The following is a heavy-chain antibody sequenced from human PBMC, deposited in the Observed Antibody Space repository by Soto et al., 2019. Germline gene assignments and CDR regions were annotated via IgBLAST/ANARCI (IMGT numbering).Heavy chain of an antibody. J-gene: IGHJ4*02. Sequence: QVQLQQWGAGLLKPSETLSLTCAVYGGSFSGYYWSWIRQPPGKGLEWIGEINHSGSTNYNPSLKSRVTISVDTSKTQFSLKLSSVTAADPAVYYFAGATTVTTAGYWGQGTLVTVSS. CDR1: GGSFSGYY. V-gene: IGHV4-34*01. CDR2: INHSGST. CDR3: AGATTVTTAGY. D-gene: IGHD4-17*01.